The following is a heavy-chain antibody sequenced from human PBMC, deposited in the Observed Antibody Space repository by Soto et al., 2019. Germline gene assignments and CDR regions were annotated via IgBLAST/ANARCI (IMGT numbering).Heavy chain of an antibody. D-gene: IGHD3-9*01. CDR1: GFTFSSYS. CDR3: ARDLGGSRYFDWLLSTTGYFDY. J-gene: IGHJ4*02. Sequence: VRLSCAASGFTFSSYSMNWVRQAPGKGLEWVSSISSSSSYIYYADSVKGRFTISRDNAKNSLYLQMNSLRAEDTAVYYCARDLGGSRYFDWLLSTTGYFDYWGQRTPVSASA. V-gene: IGHV3-21*01. CDR2: ISSSSSYI.